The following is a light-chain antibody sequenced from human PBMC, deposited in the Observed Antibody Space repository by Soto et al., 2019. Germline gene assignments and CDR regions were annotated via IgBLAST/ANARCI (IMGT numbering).Light chain of an antibody. CDR1: QSISSY. Sequence: IQMTQSPSPLSASVGDRFTITCRASQSISSYLDWYEQKPGKAPKLLXYAASSLQSGVPSRFSGSGSGTEFALTIGGLQPDDFATYYCQQYDGDFLTFGQGTKVDIK. V-gene: IGKV1-5*01. CDR3: QQYDGDFLT. CDR2: AAS. J-gene: IGKJ1*01.